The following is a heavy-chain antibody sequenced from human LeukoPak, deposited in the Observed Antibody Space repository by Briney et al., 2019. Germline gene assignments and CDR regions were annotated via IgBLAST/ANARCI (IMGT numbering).Heavy chain of an antibody. V-gene: IGHV3-21*01. Sequence: GGSLRLSCAASGVTFSSYTLNWVRQAPGKGLEWVSSISSSSNYIYYADSVKGRFTISRDNAKNSLYLQMNSLRAEDTAVYYCARDAPLPDFWGQGTLVTVSS. CDR1: GVTFSSYT. CDR3: ARDAPLPDF. D-gene: IGHD1-26*01. CDR2: ISSSSNYI. J-gene: IGHJ4*02.